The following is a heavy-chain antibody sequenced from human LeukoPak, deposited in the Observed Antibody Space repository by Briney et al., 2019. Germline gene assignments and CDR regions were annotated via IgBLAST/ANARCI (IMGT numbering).Heavy chain of an antibody. CDR2: ISGSGGST. D-gene: IGHD2-2*02. CDR3: AKLPKIVVVPAAIDY. V-gene: IGHV3-23*01. J-gene: IGHJ4*02. Sequence: KAGGSLRLSCAASGFTFSSYAMSWVRQAPGKGLEWVSAISGSGGSTYYADSVKGRFTISRDNSKNTLYLQMNSLRAEDTAVYYCAKLPKIVVVPAAIDYWGQGTLVTVSS. CDR1: GFTFSSYA.